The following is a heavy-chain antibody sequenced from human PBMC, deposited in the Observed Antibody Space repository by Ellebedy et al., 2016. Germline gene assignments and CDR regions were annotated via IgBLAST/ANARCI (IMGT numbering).Heavy chain of an antibody. D-gene: IGHD2-2*01. CDR1: GFTFSSYA. CDR2: ISGSGGST. CDR3: AKNRKTYCSSTSCYSAFDI. J-gene: IGHJ3*02. Sequence: GESLKISXAASGFTFSSYAMSWVRQAPGKGLEWVSAISGSGGSTYYADSVKGRFTISRDNSKNALYLQMNSLRAEDTAVYYCAKNRKTYCSSTSCYSAFDIWGQGTMVTVSS. V-gene: IGHV3-23*01.